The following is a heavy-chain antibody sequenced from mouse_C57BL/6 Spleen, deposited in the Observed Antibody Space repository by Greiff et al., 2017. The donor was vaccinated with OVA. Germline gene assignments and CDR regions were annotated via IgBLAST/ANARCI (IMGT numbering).Heavy chain of an antibody. Sequence: DVQLQESGPELVKPGASVKISCKASGYSFTGYYMNWVKQSPEKSLEWIGEINPSTGGTTYNQKFKAKATLTVDKSSSTAYMQLKSLTSEDSAVYYCARTDYPYAMDYWGQGTSVTVSS. CDR1: GYSFTGYY. J-gene: IGHJ4*01. CDR2: INPSTGGT. D-gene: IGHD2-4*01. V-gene: IGHV1-42*01. CDR3: ARTDYPYAMDY.